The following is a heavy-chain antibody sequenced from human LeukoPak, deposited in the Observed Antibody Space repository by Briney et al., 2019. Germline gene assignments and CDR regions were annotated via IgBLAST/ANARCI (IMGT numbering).Heavy chain of an antibody. CDR1: GFTFSRHW. CDR3: ARGGGYPDY. Sequence: GGSLRLSCAASGFTFSRHWMCWVRQAPGKGLEWVANIKHDGSEESYVDSVKGRFTVSRDNAKKSLYLQMNSLRVDDTAVYYCARGGGYPDYWGRGVLVTVSS. D-gene: IGHD3-22*01. J-gene: IGHJ4*02. V-gene: IGHV3-7*01. CDR2: IKHDGSEE.